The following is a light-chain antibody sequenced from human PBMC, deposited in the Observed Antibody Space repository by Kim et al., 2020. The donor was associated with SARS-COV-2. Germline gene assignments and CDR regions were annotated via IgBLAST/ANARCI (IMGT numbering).Light chain of an antibody. V-gene: IGLV2-14*03. CDR1: SSDVGGYDY. J-gene: IGLJ1*01. CDR3: SSYTSSNTYV. Sequence: QSALTQPASVSASPGQSIAISCTGTSSDVGGYDYVSWYQQHPGKAPKLMIYDVTNRASGVSNRFSGSKSGNTASLTISGLQSEDEADFYCSSYTSSNTYVFGTGTKVTVL. CDR2: DVT.